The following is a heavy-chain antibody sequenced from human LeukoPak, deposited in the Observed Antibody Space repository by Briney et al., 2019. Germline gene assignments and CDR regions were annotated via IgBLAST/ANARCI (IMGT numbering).Heavy chain of an antibody. CDR2: ISSSGSTI. V-gene: IGHV3-48*03. Sequence: GGSLRLSCAASGFTFSSYEMNWVRPAPGKGLEWVSYISSSGSTIYYADSVKGRFTISRDNAKNSLYLQMNSLRAEDTAVYYCAELGITMIGGVWGKGTTVTISS. D-gene: IGHD3-10*02. CDR3: AELGITMIGGV. J-gene: IGHJ6*04. CDR1: GFTFSSYE.